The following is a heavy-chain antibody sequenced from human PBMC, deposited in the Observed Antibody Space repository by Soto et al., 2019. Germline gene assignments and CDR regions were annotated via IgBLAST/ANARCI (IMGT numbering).Heavy chain of an antibody. CDR3: ARGLHQLPTGGY. J-gene: IGHJ4*02. CDR1: GGSFSGYH. V-gene: IGHV4-34*01. CDR2: INHSGST. Sequence: KPSETLSLTCAVYGGSFSGYHWSWIRQPPGKGLEWIGEINHSGSTNYNPSLKSRVTISVDTSKNQFSLKLSSVAAADTAVYYCARGLHQLPTGGYWSQGTLVTVSS. D-gene: IGHD2-2*01.